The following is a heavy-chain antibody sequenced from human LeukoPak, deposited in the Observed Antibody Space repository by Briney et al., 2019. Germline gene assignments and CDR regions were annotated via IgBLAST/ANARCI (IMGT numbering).Heavy chain of an antibody. CDR2: ISSSSSTI. V-gene: IGHV3-48*04. D-gene: IGHD3-3*01. CDR1: GFTFSIFP. CDR3: APTDYDFWSGYYGDGWFDP. J-gene: IGHJ5*02. Sequence: GRSLRLSCEASGFTFSIFPMHWVRQAPGKGLEWVSYISSSSSTIYYADSVKGRFTISRDNAKNSLYLQMNSLRAEDTAVYYCAPTDYDFWSGYYGDGWFDPWGQGTLVTVSS.